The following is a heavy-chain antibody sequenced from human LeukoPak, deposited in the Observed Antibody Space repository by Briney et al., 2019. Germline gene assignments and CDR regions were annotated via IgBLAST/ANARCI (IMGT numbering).Heavy chain of an antibody. CDR3: ARYLPTHTIFGVGWFDP. J-gene: IGHJ5*02. D-gene: IGHD3-3*01. CDR2: IYTSGST. CDR1: GGSISSYY. Sequence: PSETLSLTCTVSGGSISSYYWSWIRRPAGKGLEWIGRIYTSGSTNYNPSLKSRVTMSVDTSKNQFSLKLSSVTAADTAVYYCARYLPTHTIFGVGWFDPWGQGTLVTVSS. V-gene: IGHV4-4*07.